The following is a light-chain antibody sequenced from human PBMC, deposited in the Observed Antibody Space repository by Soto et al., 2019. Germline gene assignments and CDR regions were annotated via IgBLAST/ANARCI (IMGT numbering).Light chain of an antibody. CDR1: SSDGGSYNL. CDR3: CSYAGSRTVYV. J-gene: IGLJ1*01. V-gene: IGLV2-23*01. Sequence: QSVLTQPASVSGSPGQSITISCTGTSSDGGSYNLVSWYQHHPGKAPKLMIYEGSKRPSGVSNRFSGSKSGNTASLTVSGLQAEDEADYYCCSYAGSRTVYVFGTGTKV. CDR2: EGS.